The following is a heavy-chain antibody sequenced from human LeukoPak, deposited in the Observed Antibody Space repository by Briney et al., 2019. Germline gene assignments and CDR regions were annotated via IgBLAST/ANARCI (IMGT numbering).Heavy chain of an antibody. D-gene: IGHD5-18*01. J-gene: IGHJ4*02. CDR2: ISHDGTVQ. CDR3: AKGGTPMASSYFDY. Sequence: HAGGSLRLSCAASGFTFSSYSMQWVRQAPGKGLEWVAVISHDGTVQHYADSVKGRFTISRDNSDNTLYLQMNSLRDEDTAIYYCAKGGTPMASSYFDYWGQGTLIAVSS. V-gene: IGHV3-30*18. CDR1: GFTFSSYS.